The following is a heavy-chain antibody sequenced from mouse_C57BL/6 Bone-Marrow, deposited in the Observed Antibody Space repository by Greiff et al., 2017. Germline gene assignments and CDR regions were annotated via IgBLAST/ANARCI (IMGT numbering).Heavy chain of an antibody. CDR1: GYTFTDYN. CDR2: INPNNGGT. Sequence: VQLQQSGPELVKPGASVKIPCKASGYTFTDYNMDWVKQSHGKSLEWIGDINPNNGGTIYNQKFKGKATLTVDKSSSTAYMELRSLTSEDTAVYYCARPGSYSWYFDVWGTGTTVTVSS. CDR3: ARPGSYSWYFDV. V-gene: IGHV1-18*01. J-gene: IGHJ1*03. D-gene: IGHD2-12*01.